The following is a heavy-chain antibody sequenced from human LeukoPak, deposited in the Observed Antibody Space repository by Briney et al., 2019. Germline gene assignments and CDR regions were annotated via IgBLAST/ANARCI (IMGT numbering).Heavy chain of an antibody. Sequence: GGSLRLSCTTSGFSSTSYGMHWVRQGPGKGLEWVAVVRYDGRDEHYADSVKGRFTISRDNSKTTLYLQMNNLREEDTAVYYCARPNCGGECYFSGYGMDVWGQGTTVIVSS. V-gene: IGHV3-30*04. CDR3: ARPNCGGECYFSGYGMDV. CDR1: GFSSTSYG. CDR2: VRYDGRDE. J-gene: IGHJ6*02. D-gene: IGHD2-21*01.